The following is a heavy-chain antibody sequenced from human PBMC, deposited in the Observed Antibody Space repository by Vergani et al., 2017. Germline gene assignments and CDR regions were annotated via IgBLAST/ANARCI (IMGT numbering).Heavy chain of an antibody. CDR2: ISGSGGRA. J-gene: IGHJ4*02. V-gene: IGHV3-23*01. D-gene: IGHD1-14*01. CDR3: TTGYGQFDY. Sequence: ELQLMESGGGVVQPGGSLRLSCAASGFTFSSYGMYWVRQAPGKGLEWVSVISGSGGRAKYADSVKGRFTVSRDNSKKTLYLQLNRVRAEDTAVYYCTTGYGQFDYWGQGTLVTVSS. CDR1: GFTFSSYG.